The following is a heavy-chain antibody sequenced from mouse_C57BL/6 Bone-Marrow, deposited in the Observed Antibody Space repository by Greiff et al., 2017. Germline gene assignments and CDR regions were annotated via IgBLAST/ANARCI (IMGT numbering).Heavy chain of an antibody. V-gene: IGHV1-81*01. D-gene: IGHD2-4*01. CDR2: IYPRSGNT. CDR3: ARNGDYDYDRWYFDV. Sequence: VQVVESGAELARPGASVKLSRKASGYTFTSYGISWVKQRTGQGLEWIGEIYPRSGNTYYNEKFKGKATLTADKSSSTAYMELRSLTSEDSAVYFCARNGDYDYDRWYFDVWGTGTTVTVSS. CDR1: GYTFTSYG. J-gene: IGHJ1*03.